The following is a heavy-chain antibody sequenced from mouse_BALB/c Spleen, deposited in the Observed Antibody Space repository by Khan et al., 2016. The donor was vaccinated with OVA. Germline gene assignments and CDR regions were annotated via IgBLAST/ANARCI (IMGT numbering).Heavy chain of an antibody. CDR2: IYTGNGNI. J-gene: IGHJ3*01. V-gene: IGHV1-84*02. D-gene: IGHD1-1*01. CDR3: ARGNYDGRTSWFDY. CDR1: GYIFTDYY. Sequence: LQQSGPELVNPGASVRISCKASGYIFTDYYINWVKQKPGQGLEWIGWIYTGNGNIKYNENFKDKATLTVDTSSSTANMQLRSLTSEDTAVYFCARGNYDGRTSWFDYWGQGTLFTVST.